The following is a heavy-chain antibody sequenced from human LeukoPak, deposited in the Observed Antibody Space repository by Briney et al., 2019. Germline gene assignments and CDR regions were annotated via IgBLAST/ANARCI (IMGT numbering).Heavy chain of an antibody. CDR2: ISGSGGST. D-gene: IGHD7-27*01. CDR1: GFTFSSYA. J-gene: IGHJ4*02. Sequence: GGSLRLSCAASGFTFSSYAMSWVRQAPGKGLEWVSAISGSGGSTYYADSVKGRFTISRDNAKKSLYLRMNSLRVEDTAVYYCARDPPNWGFGYWGQGALVTVSS. CDR3: ARDPPNWGFGY. V-gene: IGHV3-23*01.